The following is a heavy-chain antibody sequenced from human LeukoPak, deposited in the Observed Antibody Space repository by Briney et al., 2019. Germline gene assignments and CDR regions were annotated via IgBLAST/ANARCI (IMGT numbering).Heavy chain of an antibody. J-gene: IGHJ4*02. CDR1: GYTFTSYY. D-gene: IGHD3-3*01. Sequence: GASVKVSCKASGYTFTSYYMHWVRQAPGQGLEWMGIINPSGGSTSYAQKLQGRVTMTTDTSTSTAYMELRSLRSDDTAVYYCARDPYDFWSGYIDYWGQGTLVTVSS. CDR2: INPSGGST. V-gene: IGHV1-46*01. CDR3: ARDPYDFWSGYIDY.